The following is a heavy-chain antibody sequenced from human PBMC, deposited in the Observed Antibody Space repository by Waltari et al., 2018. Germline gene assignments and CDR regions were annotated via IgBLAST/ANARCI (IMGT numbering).Heavy chain of an antibody. CDR2: IYTSGST. J-gene: IGHJ6*02. CDR1: GGSISSGSYY. V-gene: IGHV4-61*02. D-gene: IGHD4-17*01. CDR3: ARDYGGNAPYYYYYGMDV. Sequence: QVQLQESGPGLVKPSQTLSLTCTVSGGSISSGSYYWSWIRQPAGKGLEWIGRIYTSGSTNYNPSLKGRGTISGDTAKNQFSLKLSSVTAADTAVYYCARDYGGNAPYYYYYGMDVWGQGTTVTVSS.